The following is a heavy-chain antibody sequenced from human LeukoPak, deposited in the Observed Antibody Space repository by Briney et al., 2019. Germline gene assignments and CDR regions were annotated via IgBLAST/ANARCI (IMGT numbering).Heavy chain of an antibody. D-gene: IGHD6-19*01. CDR1: GFTFSSYW. CDR3: AKDHPSSGWPAFDY. V-gene: IGHV3-23*01. J-gene: IGHJ4*02. CDR2: ISNIDKT. Sequence: PGGSLRLSCAASGFTFSSYWMSWVRQAPGKGLEWVSSISNIDKTYYADSVRGRFTISRDSSENTVSLQMDSLRAEDTALYFCAKDHPSSGWPAFDYWGQGTLVTVSS.